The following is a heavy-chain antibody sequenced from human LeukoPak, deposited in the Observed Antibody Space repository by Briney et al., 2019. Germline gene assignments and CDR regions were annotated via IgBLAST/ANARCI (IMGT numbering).Heavy chain of an antibody. CDR3: ASLAHGRGVIRLPYYYYYMDA. CDR1: GDSISSSTYY. V-gene: IGHV4-39*07. D-gene: IGHD3-10*02. J-gene: IGHJ6*03. Sequence: SETLSLTCTVSGDSISSSTYYWGWIRQPPGKGLEWVGSIFYTGDTYYNPSLKSRVTISVDTSKNQFSLKLTSLTAADTAVYYCASLAHGRGVIRLPYYYYYMDAWGEGTTVTVSS. CDR2: IFYTGDT.